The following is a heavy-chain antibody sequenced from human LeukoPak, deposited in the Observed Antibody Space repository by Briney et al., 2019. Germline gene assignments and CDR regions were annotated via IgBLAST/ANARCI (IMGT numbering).Heavy chain of an antibody. V-gene: IGHV4-59*01. D-gene: IGHD6-13*01. CDR2: LHYGGST. CDR3: ARGYSTSWTYYFDY. J-gene: IGHJ4*02. Sequence: PSETLSLTCTVSDGAITGYYWGWIRQPPGKGLDWIGHLHYGGSTNYNPSLKSRVTMSVDTSKNHFSLKLSSVTAADTAVYYCARGYSTSWTYYFDYWGQGALVTVSP. CDR1: DGAITGYY.